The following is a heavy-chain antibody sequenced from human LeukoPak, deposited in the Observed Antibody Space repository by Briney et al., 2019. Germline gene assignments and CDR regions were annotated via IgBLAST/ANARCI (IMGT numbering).Heavy chain of an antibody. D-gene: IGHD3-22*01. J-gene: IGHJ4*02. CDR2: INPNSGGT. CDR1: GYTFTGYY. CDR3: ARGRLDSSGYYFDY. Sequence: GASVKVSCKASGYTFTGYYMHWVRQAPGQGLEWMGWINPNSGGTNYAQKFQGRVTMTRDTSISTAYMELSRLRSDDTAVYYCARGRLDSSGYYFDYWGQGTLVTVSS. V-gene: IGHV1-2*02.